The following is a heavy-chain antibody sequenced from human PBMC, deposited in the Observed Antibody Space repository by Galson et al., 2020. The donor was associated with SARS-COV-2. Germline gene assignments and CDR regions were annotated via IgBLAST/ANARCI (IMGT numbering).Heavy chain of an antibody. CDR1: GYTFTGYY. CDR2: INPQNGVT. J-gene: IGHJ6*02. V-gene: IGHV1-2*02. D-gene: IGHD6-13*01. CDR3: AIQPRIVAVGHHDYYGLKF. Sequence: ASVKVSCKTSGYTFTGYYIHWVRQAPGQGLEWVGWINPQNGVTDYAQEFQGRVTVTSDRSNSTGYMELNGLKSDDTAVYYCAIQPRIVAVGHHDYYGLKFWGQGTTVTVSS.